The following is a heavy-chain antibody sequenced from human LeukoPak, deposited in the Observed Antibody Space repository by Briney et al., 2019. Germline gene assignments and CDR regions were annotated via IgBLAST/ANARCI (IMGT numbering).Heavy chain of an antibody. CDR3: ANGGYTSSWYVVDY. CDR1: GFTFSSYG. V-gene: IGHV3-30*18. Sequence: PGGSLRLSCAASGFTFSSYGMHWVRQAPGKGLEWVAVISYDGSNKYYADSVKGRFTISRDNSKNTLYLQMSSLGPEDTAVYYCANGGYTSSWYVVDYWGQGTLVTVSS. CDR2: ISYDGSNK. J-gene: IGHJ4*02. D-gene: IGHD6-13*01.